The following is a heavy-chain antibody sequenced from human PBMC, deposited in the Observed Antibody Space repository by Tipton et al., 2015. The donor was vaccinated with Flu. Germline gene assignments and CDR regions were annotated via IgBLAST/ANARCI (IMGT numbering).Heavy chain of an antibody. CDR2: VNPFFGPP. J-gene: IGHJ6*03. D-gene: IGHD2-8*01. CDR3: ARGGGYWANGVGYGNYYYMDV. V-gene: IGHV1-69*06. CDR1: GYSFNSYG. Sequence: QSGAEVKKPGASVKVSCKASGYSFNSYGISWVRQVPGQGLEWMGGVNPFFGPPQYAQKFQDRVTITADRSTSTAYMELSSLTSEDTAVYYCARGGGYWANGVGYGNYYYMDVWGKGTTVIVSS.